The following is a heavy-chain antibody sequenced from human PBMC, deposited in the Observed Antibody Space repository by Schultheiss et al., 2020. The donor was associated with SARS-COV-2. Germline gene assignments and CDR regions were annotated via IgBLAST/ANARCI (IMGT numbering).Heavy chain of an antibody. V-gene: IGHV3-49*03. Sequence: GESLKISCAASGFTFSSYAMSWFRQAPGKGLEWVGFIRSKAYGGTTEYAASVKGRFTISRDDSKSIAYLQMNSLKTEDTAVYYCTRGSGSYWVHDAFDIWGQGTMVTVS. CDR3: TRGSGSYWVHDAFDI. CDR1: GFTFSSYA. D-gene: IGHD1-26*01. CDR2: IRSKAYGGTT. J-gene: IGHJ3*02.